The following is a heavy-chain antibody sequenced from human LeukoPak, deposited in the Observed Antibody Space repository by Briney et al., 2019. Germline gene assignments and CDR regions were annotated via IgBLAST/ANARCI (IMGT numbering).Heavy chain of an antibody. CDR1: GFTFSSYA. J-gene: IGHJ6*02. CDR2: ISYDGSNK. Sequence: GGSLRLSCAASGFTFSSYAMHWVRQAPGKGLEWVAVISYDGSNKYYADSVKGRFTISRDNSKNTLYLQMNSLRAEDTAVYYCARDMYYYDSSGYYRPNHIRYYYYGMDVWGQGTTVTVSS. V-gene: IGHV3-30*01. CDR3: ARDMYYYDSSGYYRPNHIRYYYYGMDV. D-gene: IGHD3-22*01.